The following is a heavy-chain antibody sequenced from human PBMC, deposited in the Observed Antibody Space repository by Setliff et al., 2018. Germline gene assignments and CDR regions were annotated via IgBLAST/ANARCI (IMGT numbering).Heavy chain of an antibody. CDR3: ARVALVVVIRNAFDI. CDR1: GYSISSGYY. CDR2: IYHSGST. Sequence: SETLSLTCAVSGYSISSGYYWGWIRQPPGKGLEWIGSIYHSGSTYYNPSLESRVTISVDTSKNQFSLKLGSVNAADTAVYYCARVALVVVIRNAFDIWGPGTMVNVSS. J-gene: IGHJ3*02. D-gene: IGHD2-21*01. V-gene: IGHV4-38-2*01.